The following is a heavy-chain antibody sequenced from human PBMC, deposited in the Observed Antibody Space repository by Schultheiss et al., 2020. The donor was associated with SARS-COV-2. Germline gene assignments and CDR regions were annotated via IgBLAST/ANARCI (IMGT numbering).Heavy chain of an antibody. Sequence: GGSLRLSCAASGFTFSNAWMSWVHQAPGKGLEWVGRIKSKTDGGTTDYAAPVKGRFTISRDDSKNTLYLQMNSLKTEDTAVYYCARDNGDYGALRSYYYYYYMDVWGKGTTVTVSS. V-gene: IGHV3-15*01. CDR3: ARDNGDYGALRSYYYYYYMDV. CDR1: GFTFSNAW. CDR2: IKSKTDGGTT. J-gene: IGHJ6*03. D-gene: IGHD4-17*01.